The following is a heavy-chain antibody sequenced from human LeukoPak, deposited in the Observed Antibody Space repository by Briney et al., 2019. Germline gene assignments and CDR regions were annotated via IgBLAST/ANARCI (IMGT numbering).Heavy chain of an antibody. D-gene: IGHD3-9*01. CDR1: GGSISSGDYY. CDR3: ARGTYYDILTA. CDR2: IYTSGST. J-gene: IGHJ5*02. Sequence: SQTLSLTCTVSGGSISSGDYYWSWIRQPAGKGLEWIGRIYTSGSTNYNPSLKSRVTMSVDTSKNQFSLKLSSVTAADTAVYYCARGTYYDILTAWGQGTLVTVSS. V-gene: IGHV4-61*02.